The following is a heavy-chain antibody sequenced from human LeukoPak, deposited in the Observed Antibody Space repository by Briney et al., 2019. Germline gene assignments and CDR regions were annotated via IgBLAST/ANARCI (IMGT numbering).Heavy chain of an antibody. CDR2: IYYSGNT. D-gene: IGHD1-7*01. Sequence: SETLSLTCTVSGASISSGTYYWGWIRQPPGKGLEWIGSIYYSGNTYYNPSLKSRVTISVDTSKNQFSLKLSSVTAADTAAYYCARHRPNYSPLDYWGQGTLVTVSS. J-gene: IGHJ4*02. CDR3: ARHRPNYSPLDY. V-gene: IGHV4-39*01. CDR1: GASISSGTYY.